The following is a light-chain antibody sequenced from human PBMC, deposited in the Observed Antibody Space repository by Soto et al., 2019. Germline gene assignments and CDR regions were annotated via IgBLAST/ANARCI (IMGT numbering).Light chain of an antibody. CDR1: ETINNW. CDR3: QQYKTYSSST. Sequence: DIQMTQSPSTLSASVGDRVIITCRASETINNWLAWYQQKPGKAPKLLINKASILENGVPSRFSGSASGTEFTLTISSLQPDDFATYYCQQYKTYSSSTFGQGTKLDIK. CDR2: KAS. V-gene: IGKV1-5*03. J-gene: IGKJ2*01.